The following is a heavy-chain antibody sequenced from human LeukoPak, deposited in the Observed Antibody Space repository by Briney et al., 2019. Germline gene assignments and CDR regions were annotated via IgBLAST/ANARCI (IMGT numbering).Heavy chain of an antibody. CDR2: IYYSGST. CDR1: GGSISSSSYY. Sequence: SETLSLTCTVSGGSISSSSYYWGWIRQPPGKGLEWIGSIYYSGSTYYNPSLKSRVTISVDTSKNQFSLKLSSVTAADTAVYYCARTRDGYNLRYFDYWGQGTLVTVSS. D-gene: IGHD5-24*01. CDR3: ARTRDGYNLRYFDY. J-gene: IGHJ4*02. V-gene: IGHV4-39*07.